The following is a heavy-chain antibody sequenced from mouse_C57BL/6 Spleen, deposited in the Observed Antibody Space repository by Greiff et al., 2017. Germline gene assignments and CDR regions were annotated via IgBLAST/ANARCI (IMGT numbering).Heavy chain of an antibody. CDR3: ATDGYYVSCAY. CDR2: IHPNSGST. CDR1: GYTFTSYW. Sequence: VKLQQPGAELVKPGASVKLSCKASGYTFTSYWMHWVKQRPGQGLEWIGMIHPNSGSTNYNEKFKSKATLTVDKSSSTAYMQLSSLTSEDSAVXYCATDGYYVSCAYWGQGTLVTVSA. J-gene: IGHJ3*01. V-gene: IGHV1-64*01. D-gene: IGHD2-3*01.